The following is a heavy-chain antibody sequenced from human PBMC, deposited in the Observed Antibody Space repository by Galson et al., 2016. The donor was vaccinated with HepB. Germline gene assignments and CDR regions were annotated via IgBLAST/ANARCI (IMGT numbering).Heavy chain of an antibody. CDR2: VSGSGDGSGYTT. Sequence: SLRLSCAASGFTFSNYGMTWVRQAPGKGLEWVSTVSGSGDGSGYTTYYAGSVEGRFTISRDNSKNTLYLQMNSLRAEDTAVYLCAGDWDSSGWPVLFEYWVQGTLVTVAS. CDR1: GFTFSNYG. D-gene: IGHD6-19*01. CDR3: AGDWDSSGWPVLFEY. V-gene: IGHV3-23*01. J-gene: IGHJ4*02.